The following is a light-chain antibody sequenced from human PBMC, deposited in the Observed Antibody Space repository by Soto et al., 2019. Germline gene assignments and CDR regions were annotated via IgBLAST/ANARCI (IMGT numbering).Light chain of an antibody. Sequence: DIQLTQSPSSLSASVGDRVTMTCRASETISTFLNWYQHKPGKAPKLLISAASRLQSGVPPRFSGSGSGTEFTLTISSMQPDDFATYYCQQYNSYSFGQGTKVDIK. CDR3: QQYNSYS. CDR1: ETISTF. CDR2: AAS. J-gene: IGKJ1*01. V-gene: IGKV1-39*01.